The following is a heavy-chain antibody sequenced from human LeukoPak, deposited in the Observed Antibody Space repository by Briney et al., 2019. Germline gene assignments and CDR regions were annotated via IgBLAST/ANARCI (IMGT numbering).Heavy chain of an antibody. CDR2: TNTHGTSA. J-gene: IGHJ6*03. D-gene: IGHD1-1*01. CDR1: GFTFNNYW. Sequence: GGSLRLSCAASGFTFNNYWMHWVRQAPGKGLVWVARTNTHGTSANYADSVKGRFIISRDNANNTLYLQMNGLRDEDTGVYYALEGYYYYYMDVWGKGTTVTVSS. V-gene: IGHV3-74*01. CDR3: LEGYYYYYMDV.